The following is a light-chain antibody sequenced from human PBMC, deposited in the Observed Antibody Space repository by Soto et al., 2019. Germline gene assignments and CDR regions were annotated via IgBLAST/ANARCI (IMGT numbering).Light chain of an antibody. Sequence: DIVMTQSPDSLALSLGDRATINCKSSQSVLYNSDKKSYLSWYQQKPGHPPKLLIYWASTRESGVPDRFSGGGSGTDFTLTISRLQAEHVAVYYCQQYDGTPLTFGRGTKVKIK. J-gene: IGKJ1*01. CDR1: QSVLYNSDKKSY. CDR2: WAS. CDR3: QQYDGTPLT. V-gene: IGKV4-1*01.